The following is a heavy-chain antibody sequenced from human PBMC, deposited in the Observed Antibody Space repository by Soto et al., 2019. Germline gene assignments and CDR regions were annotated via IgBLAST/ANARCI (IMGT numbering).Heavy chain of an antibody. CDR1: GFTFSSYW. Sequence: EVQLVESGGGLVQPGGSLRLSCAASGFTFSSYWLHWVRQAPGKGLVWLSRINSDGSSTNYADSVKGRFTISRDNVKSTLYLQLNSVRAEDTAVYYCARKGAVAGFGYWGQGTLVTVSS. J-gene: IGHJ4*02. D-gene: IGHD6-19*01. CDR2: INSDGSST. CDR3: ARKGAVAGFGY. V-gene: IGHV3-74*01.